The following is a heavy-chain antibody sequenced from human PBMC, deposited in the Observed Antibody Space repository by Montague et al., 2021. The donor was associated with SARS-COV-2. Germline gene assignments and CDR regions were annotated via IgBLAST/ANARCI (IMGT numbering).Heavy chain of an antibody. D-gene: IGHD3-10*01. V-gene: IGHV4-59*01. CDR2: IFHSWHT. CDR1: GASITTYY. Sequence: SETLSLTCSVSGASITTYYWSWTRQAPGKGLEWIAYIFHSWHTNYNPSLRSRVAISIDTSRDQFSLSLTSITAADTAVYYCARQTYLALAYYFDYWGLGTLVTVSS. J-gene: IGHJ4*02. CDR3: ARQTYLALAYYFDY.